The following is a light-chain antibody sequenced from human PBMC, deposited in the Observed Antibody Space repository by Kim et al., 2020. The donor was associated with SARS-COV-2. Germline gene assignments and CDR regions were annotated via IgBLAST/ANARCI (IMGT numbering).Light chain of an antibody. V-gene: IGKV2-28*01. J-gene: IGKJ1*01. Sequence: DIVMTQSPLSLPVTPGEPASISCNSSQSLLHRNGYNYLDWYLQKPGQSPQLLIYLGSHRASGVPDKFSGSGSGTDFTLKISRVEAEDVEIYYCMQALQTPWTFGQGTKVDIK. CDR2: LGS. CDR1: QSLLHRNGYNY. CDR3: MQALQTPWT.